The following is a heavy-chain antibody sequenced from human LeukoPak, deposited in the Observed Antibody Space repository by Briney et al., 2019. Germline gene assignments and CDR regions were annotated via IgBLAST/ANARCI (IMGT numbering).Heavy chain of an antibody. CDR2: ISTYNGNT. Sequence: GASVKVSCKASGYTRTNHGISWVRQAPGQGLEWMGWISTYNGNTNYAQKLQGRVTMTTDTSTSTAYMELRSLRSDDTAVYYCARSGGWAYGDYDGFIAFDIWGQGTMVTVSS. V-gene: IGHV1-18*01. J-gene: IGHJ3*02. CDR3: ARSGGWAYGDYDGFIAFDI. CDR1: GYTRTNHG. D-gene: IGHD4-17*01.